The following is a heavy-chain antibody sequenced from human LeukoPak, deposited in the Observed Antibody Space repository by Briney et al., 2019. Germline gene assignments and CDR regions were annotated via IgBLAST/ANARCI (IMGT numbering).Heavy chain of an antibody. CDR2: ISSSGSTI. J-gene: IGHJ6*02. V-gene: IGHV3-11*01. D-gene: IGHD3/OR15-3a*01. CDR1: GLTFSDYY. Sequence: PGGSLRLSGAASGLTFSDYYMSWIRQAPGKGLEWVSYISSSGSTIYYADSVKGRFTISRDNAKNSLYLQMNSLRAEDTAVYYCARIGDWLYYYYGMDVWGQGTTVTVSS. CDR3: ARIGDWLYYYYGMDV.